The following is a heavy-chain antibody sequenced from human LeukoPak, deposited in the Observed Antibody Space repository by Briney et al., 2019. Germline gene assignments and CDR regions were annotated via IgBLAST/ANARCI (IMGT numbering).Heavy chain of an antibody. CDR1: GYTFTGYY. CDR3: ARGHIQQLVRGDFDF. D-gene: IGHD6-13*01. J-gene: IGHJ4*02. Sequence: ASVKVSCKASGYTFTGYYMHWVRQAPGQGLEWMGWINPNSGGTNYAQKFQGRVTMTRDTSISTAYMELTRLRSDDTAVYYCARGHIQQLVRGDFDFWGQGTLVTVSS. CDR2: INPNSGGT. V-gene: IGHV1-2*02.